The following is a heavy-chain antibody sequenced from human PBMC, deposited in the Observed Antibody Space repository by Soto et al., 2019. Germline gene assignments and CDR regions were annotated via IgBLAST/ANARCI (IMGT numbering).Heavy chain of an antibody. D-gene: IGHD3-16*01. CDR3: ARGPRGTFRGVKGIDY. Sequence: QVQLQQWGAGLLKPSETLSLTCAVYGGSFSSYYWSRIRQPPGKGLEWIGEINHSGSTNYNPSLKSRVTISVDTSKNQFSRKLSSVTAADTAVYYCARGPRGTFRGVKGIDYWGQGTLVTVSS. J-gene: IGHJ4*02. V-gene: IGHV4-34*01. CDR2: INHSGST. CDR1: GGSFSSYY.